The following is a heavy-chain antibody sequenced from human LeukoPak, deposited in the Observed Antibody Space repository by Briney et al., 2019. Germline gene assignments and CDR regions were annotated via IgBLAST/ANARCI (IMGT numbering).Heavy chain of an antibody. CDR1: GFTVSSNY. CDR2: INHSGST. V-gene: IGHV4-34*01. Sequence: GSLRLSCAASGFTVSSNYMSWVRQAPGKGLEWIGEINHSGSTNYNPSLKSRVTISVDTSKNQFSLKLSSVTAADTAVYYCARGQWLVSRWGQGTLVTVSS. CDR3: ARGQWLVSR. J-gene: IGHJ4*02. D-gene: IGHD6-19*01.